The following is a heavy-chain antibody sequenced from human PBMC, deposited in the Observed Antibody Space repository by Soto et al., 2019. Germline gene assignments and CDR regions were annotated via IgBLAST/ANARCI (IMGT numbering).Heavy chain of an antibody. D-gene: IGHD3-10*01. J-gene: IGHJ5*02. CDR1: GGSFSDYY. CDR3: ATFGYYGSGSYGNWFDP. Sequence: SETLSLTCAVYGGSFSDYYWSWIRQPPGKGLEWIGEINHSGSTNYNPSLKSRVTISVDTSKNQFSLKLSFVTAADTAVYYCATFGYYGSGSYGNWFDPWGQGTLVTVSS. V-gene: IGHV4-34*01. CDR2: INHSGST.